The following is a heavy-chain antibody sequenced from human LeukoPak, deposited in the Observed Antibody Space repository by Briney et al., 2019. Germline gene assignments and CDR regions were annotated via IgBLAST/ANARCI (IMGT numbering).Heavy chain of an antibody. CDR1: GYSISSGYY. D-gene: IGHD3-10*01. Sequence: SETLSLTCTVSGYSISSGYYWGWIRQPPGKGLEWIGEINHSGSTNYNPSLKGRVTISVDTSKNQFSLKLSSVTAADTAVYYCARDVYYGSVFDYWGQGTLVTVSS. CDR2: INHSGST. CDR3: ARDVYYGSVFDY. V-gene: IGHV4-38-2*02. J-gene: IGHJ4*02.